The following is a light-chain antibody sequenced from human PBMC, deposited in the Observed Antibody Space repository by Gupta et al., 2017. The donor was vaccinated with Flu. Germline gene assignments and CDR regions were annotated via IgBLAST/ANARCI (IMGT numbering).Light chain of an antibody. CDR3: ISYTSSNTYV. CDR2: EVS. Sequence: TSSDVGGYKYVSWFQQHPGKAPKLMIYEVSNRPSGVSDRFSGSKSGNTASLTISGLQAEDEADYYCISYTSSNTYVFGTGTKVTVL. CDR1: SSDVGGYKY. V-gene: IGLV2-14*01. J-gene: IGLJ1*01.